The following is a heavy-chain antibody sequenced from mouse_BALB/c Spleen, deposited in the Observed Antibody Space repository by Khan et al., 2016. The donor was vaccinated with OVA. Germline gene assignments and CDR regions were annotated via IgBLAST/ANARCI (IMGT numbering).Heavy chain of an antibody. D-gene: IGHD1-1*01. J-gene: IGHJ2*02. CDR3: ARVYGGDFDY. CDR2: ISHSGNT. V-gene: IGHV3-2*02. Sequence: EVQLVESGPGLVKPSQSLSLTCTVTGYSITSDYAWNWIRQFPGNKLEWMGFISHSGNTKYNPSLKSRFSITRDTSKNQFFLQLNSVTTEDTATYYCARVYGGDFDYWGQGTSLTVSS. CDR1: GYSITSDYA.